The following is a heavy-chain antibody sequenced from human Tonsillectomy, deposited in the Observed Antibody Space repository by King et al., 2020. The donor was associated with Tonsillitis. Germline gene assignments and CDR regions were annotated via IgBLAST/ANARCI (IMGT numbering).Heavy chain of an antibody. CDR1: GGSVSSGRYY. CDR3: ARVYPAADYYYGMDV. CDR2: IYYSGNT. Sequence: VQLQESGPGLVKPSETLSLTCTVSGGSVSSGRYYWSWIRQPPGKGLEWIGYIYYSGNTNYNPSLRSRVTMSEDTSKNQFSLKLSSVTAADTAVYYWARVYPAADYYYGMDVWGQGTTVTVSS. V-gene: IGHV4-61*01. J-gene: IGHJ6*02. D-gene: IGHD2-2*01.